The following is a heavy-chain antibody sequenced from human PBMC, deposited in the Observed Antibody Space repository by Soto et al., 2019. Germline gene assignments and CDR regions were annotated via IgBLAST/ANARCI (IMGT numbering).Heavy chain of an antibody. CDR2: IWYDGSDK. J-gene: IGHJ3*02. Sequence: LRLSCAASGFTLSSNGMHWVRQAPGKGLEWVAFIWYDGSDKYYADSVKGRFTISRDNSKNTLHLQMNSLRAEDTAVYYCARDRYPNYPPDAFDIWGQGTLVTVS. V-gene: IGHV3-33*01. CDR3: ARDRYPNYPPDAFDI. D-gene: IGHD4-4*01. CDR1: GFTLSSNG.